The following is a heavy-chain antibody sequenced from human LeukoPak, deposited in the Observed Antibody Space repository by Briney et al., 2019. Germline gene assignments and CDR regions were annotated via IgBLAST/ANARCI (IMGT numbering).Heavy chain of an antibody. CDR2: INPNSGGT. CDR1: GYTFTGYY. J-gene: IGHJ3*02. D-gene: IGHD3-22*01. Sequence: PSVKVSCKASGYTFTGYYMHWVRQAPGQGLEWMGRINPNSGGTNYAQKFQGRVTMTRDTSISTAYMELSSLRSEDTAVYYCARVKPYYHDSSGYYSLGAFDIWGQGTMVTVSS. CDR3: ARVKPYYHDSSGYYSLGAFDI. V-gene: IGHV1-2*06.